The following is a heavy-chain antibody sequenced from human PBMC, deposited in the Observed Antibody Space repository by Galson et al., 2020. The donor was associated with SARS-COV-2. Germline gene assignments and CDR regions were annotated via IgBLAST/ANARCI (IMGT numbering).Heavy chain of an antibody. V-gene: IGHV3-30*18. D-gene: IGHD2-15*01. J-gene: IGHJ6*02. Sequence: GGSLRFSCAASGFTFSSYGMHWVRQAPGKGLEWVAVISYDGSNKYYADSVKGRFTISRDNSKNTLYLQMNSLRAEDTAVYYCAKTSAATFYYYYGMDVWGQGTTVTVSS. CDR1: GFTFSSYG. CDR3: AKTSAATFYYYYGMDV. CDR2: ISYDGSNK.